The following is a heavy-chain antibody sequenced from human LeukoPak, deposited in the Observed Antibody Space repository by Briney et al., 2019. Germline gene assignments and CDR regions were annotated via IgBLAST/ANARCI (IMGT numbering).Heavy chain of an antibody. CDR1: RFIFSSYN. D-gene: IGHD1-26*01. CDR2: ISDSSSYT. V-gene: IGHV3-21*01. CDR3: ARGLVGATFDY. J-gene: IGHJ4*02. Sequence: GGSLRLSCAASRFIFSSYNMNWVRQAPGKGLEWVSYISDSSSYTYYADSVKGRFTISRDNAKNTLYLQMNSLRAEDTAVYYCARGLVGATFDYWGQGTLVTVSS.